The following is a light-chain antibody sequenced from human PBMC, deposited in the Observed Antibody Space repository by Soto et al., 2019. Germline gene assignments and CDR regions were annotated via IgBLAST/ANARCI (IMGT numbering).Light chain of an antibody. CDR2: GAS. V-gene: IGKV3-20*01. CDR3: QQYGSSRWT. Sequence: EIVLTQSPGTLYLSPGERATLSCRASQSVSSSYLAWYQQNRGQAPRLLIYGASSRAPGIPDRFGGSGSGTDFPLTISRLEPEDFAVYYCQQYGSSRWTFGQGTKVEIK. J-gene: IGKJ1*01. CDR1: QSVSSSY.